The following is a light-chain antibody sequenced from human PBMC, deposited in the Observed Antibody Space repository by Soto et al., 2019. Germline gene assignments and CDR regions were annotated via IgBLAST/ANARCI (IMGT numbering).Light chain of an antibody. Sequence: DIQMTQSPSSLSASVGDRVTITCRASQSISNYLNWYQHKVGKAPKLLISAASTLQSGVPSRFSGSGSGTDFTLTIRSLQPEDFATYFCQQTYSTPIVTFGHGTKVDIK. CDR2: AAS. CDR1: QSISNY. J-gene: IGKJ3*01. V-gene: IGKV1-39*01. CDR3: QQTYSTPIVT.